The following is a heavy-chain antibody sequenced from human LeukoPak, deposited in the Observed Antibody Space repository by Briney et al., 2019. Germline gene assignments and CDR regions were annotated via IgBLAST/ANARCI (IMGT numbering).Heavy chain of an antibody. CDR1: GFTFSDYY. CDR3: ARESMVRGVTDY. V-gene: IGHV3-11*06. CDR2: ISSGSSYT. J-gene: IGHJ4*02. Sequence: GGSLRLSCAASGFTFSDYYMSWIRQASGKGLEWVSYISSGSSYTNYADSVKGRFTISRDNAKNSLYLQMNSLRAEDTAVYYCARESMVRGVTDYWGQGTLVTVSS. D-gene: IGHD3-10*01.